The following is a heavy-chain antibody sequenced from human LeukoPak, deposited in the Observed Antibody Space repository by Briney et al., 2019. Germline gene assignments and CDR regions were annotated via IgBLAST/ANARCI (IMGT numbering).Heavy chain of an antibody. Sequence: GASVKVSCKASGYTFTSYDINWVRQATGQGLEWMGWMNPNSGNTGYAQKFQGRVTMTRNTSISTAYMELSSLRSEDTAVCYCARTYYDFWSGYFGVYYYYGMDVWGQGTTVTVSS. CDR3: ARTYYDFWSGYFGVYYYYGMDV. J-gene: IGHJ6*02. CDR2: MNPNSGNT. D-gene: IGHD3-3*01. CDR1: GYTFTSYD. V-gene: IGHV1-8*01.